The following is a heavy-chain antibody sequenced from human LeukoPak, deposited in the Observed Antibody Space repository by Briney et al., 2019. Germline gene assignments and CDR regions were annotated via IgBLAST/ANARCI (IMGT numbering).Heavy chain of an antibody. CDR3: AEIERWLVHGFDL. V-gene: IGHV3-23*01. CDR1: GFTFSSYA. Sequence: PGGSLRLSCAASGFTFSSYAMSWVRQAPGKGLEWVSSMSRSGGSTYYADSVKGRFTISRDNSRNAVFLQMISPRDDDTAIYYCAEIERWLVHGFDLWGRGTLVTVSS. J-gene: IGHJ2*01. D-gene: IGHD6-19*01. CDR2: MSRSGGST.